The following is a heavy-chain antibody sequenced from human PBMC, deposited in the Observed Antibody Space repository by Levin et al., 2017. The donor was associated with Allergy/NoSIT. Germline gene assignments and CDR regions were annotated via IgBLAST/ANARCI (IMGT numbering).Heavy chain of an antibody. V-gene: IGHV3-21*01. J-gene: IGHJ4*02. D-gene: IGHD6-19*01. Sequence: GGSLRLSCAASGFTFSSYNMNWVRQAPGKGLEWVSSISSSSNYIYYADSVKGRFTISRDNAKNSLYLQMSSLRAEDTAVYYCARGRLAVAANVYYFDYWGQGTLAPVSS. CDR2: ISSSSNYI. CDR1: GFTFSSYN. CDR3: ARGRLAVAANVYYFDY.